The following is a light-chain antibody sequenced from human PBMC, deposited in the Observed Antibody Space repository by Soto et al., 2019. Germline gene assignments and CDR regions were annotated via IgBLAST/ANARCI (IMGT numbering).Light chain of an antibody. V-gene: IGKV1-5*01. Sequence: DIQMTQSPPTLSASVGDRVTITCRASQSIRHYLAWYQQMPGKAPKLLIYGASTLQSGVPSRFSGSGSGTEFTLTISSLQPDDFGTYFCQHHNSYSQTFGQGTKVDXK. CDR3: QHHNSYSQT. CDR2: GAS. CDR1: QSIRHY. J-gene: IGKJ1*01.